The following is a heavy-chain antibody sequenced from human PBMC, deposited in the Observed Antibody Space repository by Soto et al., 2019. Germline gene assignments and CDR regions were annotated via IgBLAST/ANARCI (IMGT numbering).Heavy chain of an antibody. CDR2: IYYSGST. V-gene: IGHV4-59*01. J-gene: IGHJ5*02. CDR3: ASGGGLWFGELFTWFDP. Sequence: PSETLSLTCTVSGGSINSYYWSWIRQPPGKGLEWIGYIYYSGSTNYNPSLKSRVTISVDTSKNQCSLKLSSVTAADTAVYYCASGGGLWFGELFTWFDPWGQGTLVTVSS. D-gene: IGHD3-10*01. CDR1: GGSINSYY.